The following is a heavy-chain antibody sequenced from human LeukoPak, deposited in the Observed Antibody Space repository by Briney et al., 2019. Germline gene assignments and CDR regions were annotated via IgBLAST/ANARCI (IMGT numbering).Heavy chain of an antibody. V-gene: IGHV3-49*03. CDR2: IRSKAYGGTT. CDR3: ARARVRFDY. Sequence: PGRSLRLSCTASGFTFGDYAMSWFRQAPGKGLEWVGFIRSKAYGGTTEYAASVKGRFTISRDNAKNSLYLQMNSLRAEDTAVYYCARARVRFDYWGHGTLVTVSS. D-gene: IGHD1-1*01. CDR1: GFTFGDYA. J-gene: IGHJ4*01.